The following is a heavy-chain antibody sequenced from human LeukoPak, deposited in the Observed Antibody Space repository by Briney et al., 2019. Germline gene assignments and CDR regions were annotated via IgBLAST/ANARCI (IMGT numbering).Heavy chain of an antibody. V-gene: IGHV4-38-2*02. D-gene: IGHD5-24*01. CDR2: IYHSGST. CDR3: ARELDGRRLFDY. CDR1: GYSISSGYY. J-gene: IGHJ4*02. Sequence: SETLSLTCTVSGYSISSGYYWGWIRQPPGKGLEWIGSIYHSGSTYYNPSLKSRVAISVDTSKNQFSLKLSSVTAADTAVYYCARELDGRRLFDYWGQGTLVTVSS.